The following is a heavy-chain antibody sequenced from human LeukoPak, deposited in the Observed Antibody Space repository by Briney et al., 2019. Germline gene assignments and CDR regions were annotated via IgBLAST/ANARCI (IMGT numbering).Heavy chain of an antibody. J-gene: IGHJ4*02. Sequence: GGSLRLSCAASGFTFSSYEMNWVRQAPGKGLEWVSYVSSSGSTIYYADSVKGRLTISRDNAKNSLYLQMNSLRAEDTAVYYYARDLIVVVPAANVDYWGQGTLVTVSS. V-gene: IGHV3-48*03. CDR1: GFTFSSYE. D-gene: IGHD2-2*01. CDR3: ARDLIVVVPAANVDY. CDR2: VSSSGSTI.